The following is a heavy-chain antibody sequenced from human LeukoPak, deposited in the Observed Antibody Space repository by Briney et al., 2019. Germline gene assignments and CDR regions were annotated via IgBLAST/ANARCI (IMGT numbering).Heavy chain of an antibody. CDR3: ARGQGRYFDWLSSPLFDY. CDR2: INHSGST. D-gene: IGHD3-9*01. Sequence: SETLSLTCAVYGGSFSGYYWSWIRQPPGKGLEWIGEINHSGSTNYNPSLKSRVTISVDTSKNQFSLKLSSVTAADTAVHYCARGQGRYFDWLSSPLFDYWGQGTLVTVSS. CDR1: GGSFSGYY. V-gene: IGHV4-34*01. J-gene: IGHJ4*02.